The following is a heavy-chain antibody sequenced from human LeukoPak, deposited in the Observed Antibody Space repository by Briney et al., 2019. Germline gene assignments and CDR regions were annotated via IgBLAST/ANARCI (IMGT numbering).Heavy chain of an antibody. CDR2: ICTSGST. Sequence: SETLSLTCTVSGGSISNYYWSWIRQPAGKGLEWIGRICTSGSTNYNPSLKSRVTMSVDTSKNQFSLKLSSVTAADTAVYYCARVSLVRGAPDYYFDYWGQGTLVTVSS. CDR1: GGSISNYY. J-gene: IGHJ4*02. V-gene: IGHV4-4*07. D-gene: IGHD3-10*01. CDR3: ARVSLVRGAPDYYFDY.